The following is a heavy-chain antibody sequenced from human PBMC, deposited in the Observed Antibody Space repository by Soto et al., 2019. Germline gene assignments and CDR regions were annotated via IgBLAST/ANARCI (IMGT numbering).Heavy chain of an antibody. CDR2: ISASSSSI. J-gene: IGHJ3*02. V-gene: IGHV3-21*01. CDR1: GFNFITFS. Sequence: DVQLVESGGGLVKPGGSLRLSCAASGFNFITFSMNWVRQAPGKGLEWVSSISASSSSIYYAESVKGRFTVSRDNAKNSLYLQMNSLTAEDTALYYCGRDAYNRDDFDIWGQGTTVTVSS. CDR3: GRDAYNRDDFDI. D-gene: IGHD1-20*01.